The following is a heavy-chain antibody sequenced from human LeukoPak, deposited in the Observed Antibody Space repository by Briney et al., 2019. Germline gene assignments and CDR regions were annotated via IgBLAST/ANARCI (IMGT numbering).Heavy chain of an antibody. CDR2: INPSGGST. CDR3: ARDTLPSIAVAGTFDY. CDR1: GYTFTSYY. V-gene: IGHV1-46*01. Sequence: ASVKVSCKASGYTFTSYYMHWVRQAPGQGLERMGIINPSGGSTSYAQKFQGRVTMTRDTSTSTVYMELSSLRSEDTAVYYCARDTLPSIAVAGTFDYWGQGTLVTVSS. J-gene: IGHJ4*02. D-gene: IGHD6-19*01.